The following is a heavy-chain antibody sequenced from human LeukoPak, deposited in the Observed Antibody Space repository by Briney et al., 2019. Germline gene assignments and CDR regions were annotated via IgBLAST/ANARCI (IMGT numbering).Heavy chain of an antibody. CDR2: ISSSSRTI. CDR1: GFTFSSYD. CDR3: ARDEEQLNI. J-gene: IGHJ3*02. V-gene: IGHV3-48*02. D-gene: IGHD6-19*01. Sequence: PGGSLRLSCAVSGFTFSSYDMNWVRQAPGKGLEWVSYISSSSRTIHYADSVRGRFTISRDNAKNSLYLQMDSLRDEDAAVYYCARDEEQLNIWGQGTMVTVSS.